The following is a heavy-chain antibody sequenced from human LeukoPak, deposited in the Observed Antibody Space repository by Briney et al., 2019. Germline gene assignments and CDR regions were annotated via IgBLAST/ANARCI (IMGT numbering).Heavy chain of an antibody. D-gene: IGHD3-22*01. Sequence: GGSLRLSCAASGFTFSDYYMSWIRQAPGKGLEWVKYISSSGSTIYYADSVKGRFTISRDNAKNSLYLQMNSLRAEDTAVYYCARARDVVTINWFDPWGQGTLVTVSS. CDR1: GFTFSDYY. CDR3: ARARDVVTINWFDP. V-gene: IGHV3-11*01. J-gene: IGHJ5*02. CDR2: ISSSGSTI.